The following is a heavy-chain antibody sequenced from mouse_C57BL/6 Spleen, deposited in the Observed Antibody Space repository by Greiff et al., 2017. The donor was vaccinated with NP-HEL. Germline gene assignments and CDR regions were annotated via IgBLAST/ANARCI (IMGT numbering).Heavy chain of an antibody. J-gene: IGHJ4*01. CDR2: ISSGSSTI. CDR1: GFTFSDYG. Sequence: EVMLVESGGGLVKPGGSLKLSCAASGFTFSDYGMHWVRQAPEKGLEWVAYISSGSSTIYYADTVKGRFTISRDNAKNTLFLQMTSLRSEDTAMYYCVRRAYYSNSYAMDYWGQGTSVTVSS. CDR3: VRRAYYSNSYAMDY. V-gene: IGHV5-17*01. D-gene: IGHD2-5*01.